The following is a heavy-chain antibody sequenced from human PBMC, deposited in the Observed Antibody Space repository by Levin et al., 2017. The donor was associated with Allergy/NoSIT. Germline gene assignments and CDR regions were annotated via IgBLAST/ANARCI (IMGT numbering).Heavy chain of an antibody. CDR2: IYYSGST. CDR1: GGSINNYH. D-gene: IGHD2-15*01. CDR3: ARDRVVASSGTYYYYGMAV. V-gene: IGHV4-59*01. J-gene: IGHJ6*01. Sequence: SPTLSLPCIVSGGSINNYHWSWIRQPPGKGLEWIGYIYYSGSTNYNPSLKSRVTMSVDTSKNQFSLTLNSVTAADTAVYYCARDRVVASSGTYYYYGMAVWGQGTTVTVSS.